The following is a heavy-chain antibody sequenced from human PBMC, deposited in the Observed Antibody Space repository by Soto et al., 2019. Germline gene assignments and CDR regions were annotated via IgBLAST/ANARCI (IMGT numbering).Heavy chain of an antibody. Sequence: PSETLSLTCAVSGGSISSGGYYWSWIRQHPGKGLEWIGYIYYSGSTYYNPSLKSRVTISVDTSKNQFSLKLSSVTAADTAVYYCARVDTSMGANCASYWGQGTLVTVSS. CDR3: ARVDTSMGANCASY. V-gene: IGHV4-31*11. CDR1: GGSISSGGYY. D-gene: IGHD1-26*01. CDR2: IYYSGST. J-gene: IGHJ4*02.